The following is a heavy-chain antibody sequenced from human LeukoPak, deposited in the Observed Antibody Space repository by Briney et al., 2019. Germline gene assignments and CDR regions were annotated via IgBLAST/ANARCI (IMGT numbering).Heavy chain of an antibody. CDR1: GGSFSGYY. CDR2: INHSGST. V-gene: IGHV4-34*01. Sequence: TETLSLTCAVYGGSFSGYYWSWIRQPPGKGLEWIGEINHSGSTNYNPSLKSRVTISVDTSKSQFSLKVTSVTAADTAVYYCARCAPYPKNPPDFWGQGTLVTVSS. D-gene: IGHD2-2*01. J-gene: IGHJ4*02. CDR3: ARCAPYPKNPPDF.